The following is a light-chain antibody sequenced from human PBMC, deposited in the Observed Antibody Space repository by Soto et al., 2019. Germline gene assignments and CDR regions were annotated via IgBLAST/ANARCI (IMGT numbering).Light chain of an antibody. CDR3: QQYNSYRT. J-gene: IGKJ1*01. CDR2: DAS. CDR1: EIIRTW. V-gene: IGKV1-5*01. Sequence: DIQMTQSPSTLSASVGYRVTITCRASEIIRTWLAWYQHKPGKAPKFLIYDASNLGSGVPSRFSGSGSGTEFTLTISSLQPDDFATYYCQQYNSYRTFGQGTKVDIK.